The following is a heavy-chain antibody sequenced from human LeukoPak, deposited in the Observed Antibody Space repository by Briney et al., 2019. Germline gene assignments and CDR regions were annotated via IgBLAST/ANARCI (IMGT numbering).Heavy chain of an antibody. Sequence: GASVKVSCKASGYTFTGYYMHWLRQAPGQGLEWMGWISAYNGNTNYAQKLQGRVTMTTDTSTSTAYMELRSLRSDDTAVYYCASRTGGNWFDPWGQGTLVTVSS. D-gene: IGHD7-27*01. CDR1: GYTFTGYY. CDR3: ASRTGGNWFDP. V-gene: IGHV1-18*04. CDR2: ISAYNGNT. J-gene: IGHJ5*02.